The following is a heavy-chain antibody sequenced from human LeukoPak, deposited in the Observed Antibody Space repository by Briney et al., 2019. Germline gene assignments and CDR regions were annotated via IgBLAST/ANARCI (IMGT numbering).Heavy chain of an antibody. J-gene: IGHJ6*02. V-gene: IGHV1-8*01. CDR2: MNPNSGNT. CDR1: GYTFTSYD. CDR3: ATGPNWGSTYYYYYGMDV. D-gene: IGHD7-27*01. Sequence: GASVKVSCKASGYTFTSYDINWVRQATGQGLEWMGWMNPNSGNTGYAQKFQGRVTMTEDTSTDTAYMELSSLRSEDTAVYYCATGPNWGSTYYYYYGMDVWGQGTTVTVSS.